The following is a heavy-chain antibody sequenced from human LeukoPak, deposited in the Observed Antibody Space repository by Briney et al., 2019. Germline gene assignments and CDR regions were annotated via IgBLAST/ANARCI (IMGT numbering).Heavy chain of an antibody. Sequence: ASVKVSCKASGGTFSSYAISWVQQAPGQGLEWMGGIIPIFGTANYAQKFQGRVTITTDESTSTAYMELSSLRSEDTAVYYCARGYCSSTGCYTTPFDYWGQGTLVTVSS. V-gene: IGHV1-69*05. CDR3: ARGYCSSTGCYTTPFDY. J-gene: IGHJ4*02. D-gene: IGHD2-2*02. CDR1: GGTFSSYA. CDR2: IIPIFGTA.